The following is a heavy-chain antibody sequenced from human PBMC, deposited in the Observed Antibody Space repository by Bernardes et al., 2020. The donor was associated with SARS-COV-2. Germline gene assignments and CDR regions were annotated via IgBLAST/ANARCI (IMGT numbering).Heavy chain of an antibody. V-gene: IGHV3-7*01. CDR3: ARDLYTKNMGYYYNGMNV. CDR2: IKEDGSEI. CDR1: GFTFSIYW. D-gene: IGHD2-8*01. Sequence: GGSLRLSCIASGFTFSIYWMSWVRQAPGKGLEWVAHIKEDGSEIYYVDSMKGRFTISRDNAKNSVYLQMSSLRAEDTAVYYCARDLYTKNMGYYYNGMNVWGQGTTVTVSS. J-gene: IGHJ6*02.